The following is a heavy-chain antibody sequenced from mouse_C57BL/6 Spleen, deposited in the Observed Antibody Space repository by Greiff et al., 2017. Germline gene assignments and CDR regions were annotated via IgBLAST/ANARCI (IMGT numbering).Heavy chain of an antibody. J-gene: IGHJ3*01. D-gene: IGHD2-5*01. CDR3: AKSAYYSNYAWFAY. Sequence: VQLKESGGGLVKPGGSLKLSCAASGFTFSDYGMHWVRQAPEKGLEWVAYISSGSSTIYYADTVKGRFTISRDNAKNTLFLQMTSLRSEDTAMYYCAKSAYYSNYAWFAYWGQGTLVTVSA. CDR1: GFTFSDYG. V-gene: IGHV5-17*01. CDR2: ISSGSSTI.